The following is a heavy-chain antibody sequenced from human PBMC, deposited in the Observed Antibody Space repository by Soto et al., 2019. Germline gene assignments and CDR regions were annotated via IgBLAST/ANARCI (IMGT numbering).Heavy chain of an antibody. CDR1: GDSLKDHY. CDR3: ARDSRLVQIPSSNRYYYPGMDV. Sequence: SETLSLTCSVSGDSLKDHYWAWIRHSPGKGLEWIGNIYDSGSTNYSPALKSRVSMSVDTSKNQFSLKVTSVTAADTAVYWCARDSRLVQIPSSNRYYYPGMDVWGQGTPVTVSS. CDR2: IYDSGST. D-gene: IGHD2-2*01. V-gene: IGHV4-59*11. J-gene: IGHJ6*02.